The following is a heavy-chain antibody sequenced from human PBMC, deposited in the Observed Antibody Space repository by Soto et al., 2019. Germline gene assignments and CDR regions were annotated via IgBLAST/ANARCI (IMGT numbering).Heavy chain of an antibody. D-gene: IGHD3-3*01. CDR3: AKVAKYGVVVEYFDS. CDR1: GFTFPNFC. V-gene: IGHV3-23*01. J-gene: IGHJ4*02. Sequence: XGSLRLSCGTSGFTFPNFCMGGVRQAPGKGLYWGSGISSSGRRTYYAGSVKCRFTISRDNSKNTLYLQMDSLRGDDTAVYYCAKVAKYGVVVEYFDSWGQGALVTVSS. CDR2: ISSSGRRT.